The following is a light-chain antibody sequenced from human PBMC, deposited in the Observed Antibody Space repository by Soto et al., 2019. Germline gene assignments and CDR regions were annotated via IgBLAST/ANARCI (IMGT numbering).Light chain of an antibody. CDR3: QQSYSTWT. J-gene: IGKJ1*01. CDR1: QSISSY. V-gene: IGKV1-39*01. Sequence: DIQMTQSPSSLSASVGDRVTITCRASQSISSYLNWYQQKPGKAPKLLIYAASNLQSGVPSRFSGSGSGTDFTLTISSLQPEDFPTYYCQQSYSTWTLGQGTKVDIK. CDR2: AAS.